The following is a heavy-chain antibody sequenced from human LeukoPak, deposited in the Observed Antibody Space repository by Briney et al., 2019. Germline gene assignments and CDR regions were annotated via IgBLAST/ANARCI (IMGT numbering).Heavy chain of an antibody. Sequence: ASVKVSCKVSGYSLTDLSMHWVRQAPGNGLEWMGGFDPEHREANYAQKFQGRVSMTEDTSTDTAYMELSSLRSEDTAVYCAAGGIYSLLDYWGQGTLVTVSS. CDR1: GYSLTDLS. V-gene: IGHV1-24*01. J-gene: IGHJ4*02. CDR3: AGGIYSLLDY. D-gene: IGHD1-26*01. CDR2: FDPEHREA.